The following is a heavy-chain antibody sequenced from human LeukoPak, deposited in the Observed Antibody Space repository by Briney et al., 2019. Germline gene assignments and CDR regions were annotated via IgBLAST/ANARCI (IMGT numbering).Heavy chain of an antibody. J-gene: IGHJ4*02. D-gene: IGHD3-22*01. CDR2: IYYSGSI. CDR1: GASISSYY. V-gene: IGHV4-59*01. CDR3: ARENPSGYYNRPIDY. Sequence: PSETLSLTCTVSGASISSYYRSWIRQPPGKGLGWIGDIYYSGSIKYNPSLKSRVTMSVDTSKNQFSLKLSSVTAADTAIYYCARENPSGYYNRPIDYWGQGTLVTVSS.